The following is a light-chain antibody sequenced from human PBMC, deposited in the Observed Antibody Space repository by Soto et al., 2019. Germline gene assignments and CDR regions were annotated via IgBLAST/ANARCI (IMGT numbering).Light chain of an antibody. CDR3: QQDYNLPLT. CDR2: GAS. V-gene: IGKV3D-7*01. J-gene: IGKJ4*01. CDR1: QSVSSSY. Sequence: PGERVTLSCRASQSVSSSYLTWYQQKPGQAHRLLIYGASTRATSIPARFSGSGSGTDFTLTISSLQPEDFAVYYCQQDYNLPLTFGGGTKVEIK.